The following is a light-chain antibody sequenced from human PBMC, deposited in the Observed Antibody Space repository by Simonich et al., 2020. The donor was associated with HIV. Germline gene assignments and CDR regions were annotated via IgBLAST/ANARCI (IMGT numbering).Light chain of an antibody. J-gene: IGLJ3*02. CDR1: SSDVGSYNL. CDR3: CSYAGSSTWV. Sequence: QSALTQPASVSGSPGQSITIPCTGTSSDVGSYNLVSWYQQHPGKAPKVMIYEGSVRPSGVSNRFSGSKSDNTASLTISGLQAEDEADYYCCSYAGSSTWVFGGGTKVTVL. V-gene: IGLV2-23*01. CDR2: EGS.